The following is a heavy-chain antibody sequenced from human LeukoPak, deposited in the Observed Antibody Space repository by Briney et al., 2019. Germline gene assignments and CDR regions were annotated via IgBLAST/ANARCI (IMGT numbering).Heavy chain of an antibody. J-gene: IGHJ4*02. Sequence: GGSLRLSCAVSGFTFSGFWMSWSRQAPGKGLEWVASINSDGSEGYYADVVKGRFTISRDNAKNSLYLQINSLRAEDTAVYYCARDPTYYYDSSGTNWGQGTLVTVSS. D-gene: IGHD3-22*01. CDR2: INSDGSEG. V-gene: IGHV3-7*03. CDR3: ARDPTYYYDSSGTN. CDR1: GFTFSGFW.